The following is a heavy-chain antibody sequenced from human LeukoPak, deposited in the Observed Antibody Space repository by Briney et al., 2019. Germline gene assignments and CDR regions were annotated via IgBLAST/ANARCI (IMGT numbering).Heavy chain of an antibody. D-gene: IGHD2-15*01. CDR3: ARGDIVVVVAAWGFMDV. CDR1: GYTFTGYY. J-gene: IGHJ6*02. CDR2: INPNSGGT. Sequence: ASVKVSCKASGYTFTGYYMHWVRQAPGQGLEWMGWINPNSGGTNYAQKFQGWVTMTRDTSISTAYMELSRLRSDDTAVYYCARGDIVVVVAAWGFMDVWGQGTTVTVSS. V-gene: IGHV1-2*04.